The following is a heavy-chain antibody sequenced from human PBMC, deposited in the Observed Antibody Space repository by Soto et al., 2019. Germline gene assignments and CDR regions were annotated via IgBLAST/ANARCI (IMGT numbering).Heavy chain of an antibody. V-gene: IGHV1-18*01. CDR2: ISPFSGET. CDR3: ARGPVAGSDF. Sequence: VASAEPSWKACGYAFACYGRWWVRQAPGHGLEWIGWISPFSGETRYTEKFHDRLTLTTDTSTKTAYMDLRNLTFDDTAIYFCARGPVAGSDFWGQGTLVTVSS. CDR1: GYAFACYG. D-gene: IGHD6-19*01. J-gene: IGHJ4*02.